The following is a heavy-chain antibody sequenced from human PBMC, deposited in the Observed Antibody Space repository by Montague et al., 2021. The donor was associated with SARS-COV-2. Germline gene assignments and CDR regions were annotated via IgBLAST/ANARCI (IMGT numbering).Heavy chain of an antibody. D-gene: IGHD2-21*01. Sequence: SETLSLTCTVSNASFDNYYWSWVRQSPGKGLEYIGYIHYSGRTNYNPSLRSRVTISIDTSKNQFSLKLMSVTAAETAIYFCARGIATYYWYFDLWGRGTLVTVSS. CDR2: IHYSGRT. V-gene: IGHV4-59*01. J-gene: IGHJ2*01. CDR1: NASFDNYY. CDR3: ARGIATYYWYFDL.